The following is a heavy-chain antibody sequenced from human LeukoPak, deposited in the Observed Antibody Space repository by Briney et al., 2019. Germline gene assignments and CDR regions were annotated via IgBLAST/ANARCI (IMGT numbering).Heavy chain of an antibody. CDR3: ARVGHLYDTVD. Sequence: SETLSLTCAVYGGSFNDYFRSWIRQPPGKGLEWIGEINHRGRTNYNPSLRSRVTISVDTSKQQFSLNLDSVTAADTAVYYCARVGHLYDTVDWGQGALVTVSS. V-gene: IGHV4-34*01. D-gene: IGHD3-9*01. CDR2: INHRGRT. J-gene: IGHJ4*02. CDR1: GGSFNDYF.